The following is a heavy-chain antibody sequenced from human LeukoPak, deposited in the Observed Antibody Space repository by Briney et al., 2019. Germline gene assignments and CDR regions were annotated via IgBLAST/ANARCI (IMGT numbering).Heavy chain of an antibody. J-gene: IGHJ4*02. CDR1: GFTFSNAW. D-gene: IGHD3-16*01. CDR2: IKSKTDGGTT. CDR3: TTDAGYVYVWGSFLHNYYFVY. V-gene: IGHV3-15*01. Sequence: PGGSLRLSCAASGFTFSNAWMSWVRQAPGKGLEWVGRIKSKTDGGTTDYAAPVKGRFTISRDDSKNTLYLQMNSLKTEDTAVYYCTTDAGYVYVWGSFLHNYYFVYSGQGTLVTVSP.